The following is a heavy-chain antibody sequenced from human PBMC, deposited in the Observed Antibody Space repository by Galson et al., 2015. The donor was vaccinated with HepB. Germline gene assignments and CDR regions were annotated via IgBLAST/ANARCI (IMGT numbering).Heavy chain of an antibody. CDR2: ISGSGGST. D-gene: IGHD4-17*01. V-gene: IGHV3-23*01. CDR3: ATNDYAYPFPIVYWYFDL. CDR1: GFTFSSYS. Sequence: SLRLSCAASGFTFSSYSMNWIRQAPGKGLEWVSAISGSGGSTYYADSVKGRVTITSYNSKNKKYLQMNRLRPEDTAVYYCATNDYAYPFPIVYWYFDLWGRGTLVTVSS. J-gene: IGHJ2*01.